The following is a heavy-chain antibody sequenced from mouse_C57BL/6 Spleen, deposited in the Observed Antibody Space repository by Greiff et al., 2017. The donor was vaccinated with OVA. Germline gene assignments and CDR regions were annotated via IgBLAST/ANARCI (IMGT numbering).Heavy chain of an antibody. Sequence: VKLMESGPGLVAPSQSLSITCTVSGFSLTSYGVSWVRQPPGKGLEWLGVIWGDGSTNYHSALISRLSISKDNSKSQVVLKLNSLQTDDTATYYCAKPDDGYYHYAMDYWGQGTSVTVSS. V-gene: IGHV2-3*01. J-gene: IGHJ4*01. CDR3: AKPDDGYYHYAMDY. CDR2: IWGDGST. CDR1: GFSLTSYG. D-gene: IGHD2-3*01.